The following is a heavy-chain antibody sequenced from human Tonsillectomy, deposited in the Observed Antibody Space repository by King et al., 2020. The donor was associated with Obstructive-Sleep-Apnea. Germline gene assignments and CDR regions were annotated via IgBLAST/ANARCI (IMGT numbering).Heavy chain of an antibody. J-gene: IGHJ5*02. Sequence: QLQESGPGLVKPSETLSLTCTVSGYSISSGYYWGWIRQSPGKGLEWIGSIHHSGSTYYNPSLKSRVTISVDTSKNQFSLNLSSVTAADTAVYYCARGDDFWSGYYNGWFDPWGQGTLVTVSS. V-gene: IGHV4-38-2*02. CDR1: GYSISSGYY. CDR3: ARGDDFWSGYYNGWFDP. CDR2: IHHSGST. D-gene: IGHD3-3*01.